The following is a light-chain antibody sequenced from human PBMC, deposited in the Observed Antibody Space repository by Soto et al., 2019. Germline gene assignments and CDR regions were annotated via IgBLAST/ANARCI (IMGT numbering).Light chain of an antibody. CDR3: SSYTSSSTPHNYV. J-gene: IGLJ1*01. Sequence: QSALTQPASVSGSPGQSITISCTGTSSDVGGYNYVSWYQQHPGKAPKLMIYDVSNRPSGVSNRFSGSKSGNTASLTISGLQAEDEVDYYCSSYTSSSTPHNYVFGTGTKLTVL. CDR2: DVS. CDR1: SSDVGGYNY. V-gene: IGLV2-14*01.